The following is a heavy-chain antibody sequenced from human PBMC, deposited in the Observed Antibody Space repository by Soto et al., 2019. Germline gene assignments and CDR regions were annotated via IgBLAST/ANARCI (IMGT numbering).Heavy chain of an antibody. V-gene: IGHV1-24*01. CDR1: GYTLTELS. D-gene: IGHD1-26*01. CDR2: FDPEDGET. CDR3: AREPLAKDIIDY. J-gene: IGHJ4*02. Sequence: ASVKVSCKVSGYTLTELSMHWGRQAPGKGLEWMGGFDPEDGETIYAQKFQGRVTMTEDTSTDTAYMELSSLRSEDTAVYYCAREPLAKDIIDYWGQGTLVTVSS.